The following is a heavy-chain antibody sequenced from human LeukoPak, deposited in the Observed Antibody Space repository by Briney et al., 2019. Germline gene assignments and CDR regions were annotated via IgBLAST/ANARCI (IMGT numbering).Heavy chain of an antibody. CDR1: GFTFSSYG. Sequence: GGSLRLSCAASGFTFSSYGMHWVRQAPGKGLEWVAFIRYDGSNKYYADSVKGRFTISRDNSKNTLYLQMNSLRAEDTAVYYCAKDLSGTQGPSGYYYYMDVWGKGTTVTVSS. CDR2: IRYDGSNK. J-gene: IGHJ6*03. CDR3: AKDLSGTQGPSGYYYYMDV. V-gene: IGHV3-30*02.